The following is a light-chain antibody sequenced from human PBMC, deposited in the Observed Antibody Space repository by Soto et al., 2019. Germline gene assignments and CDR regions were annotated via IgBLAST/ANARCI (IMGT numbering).Light chain of an antibody. CDR2: DAS. Sequence: DIQMTQSPSTLSASVGDRVTITCRASQSISSWLAWYQQQPGKAPNLLIYDASSLESGAPSRFSGSGSGTEFTLTISSLQPDDFATYYCQQYNDYSPGAFGQGTKVEIK. V-gene: IGKV1-5*01. CDR1: QSISSW. CDR3: QQYNDYSPGA. J-gene: IGKJ1*01.